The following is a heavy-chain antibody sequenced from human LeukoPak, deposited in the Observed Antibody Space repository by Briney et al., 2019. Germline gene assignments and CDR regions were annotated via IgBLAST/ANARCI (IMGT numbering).Heavy chain of an antibody. D-gene: IGHD3-10*01. CDR2: IYHSGST. CDR1: GYSISSGYY. Sequence: SETLSLTCTVSGYSISSGYYWGWIRQPPGKGLEWIGSIYHSGSTYYNPSLKSRVTISVDTSKNQFSLKLSSVTAADTAVYYCARDIPYYGSGSYQIGYWGQGTLVTVSS. J-gene: IGHJ4*02. V-gene: IGHV4-38-2*02. CDR3: ARDIPYYGSGSYQIGY.